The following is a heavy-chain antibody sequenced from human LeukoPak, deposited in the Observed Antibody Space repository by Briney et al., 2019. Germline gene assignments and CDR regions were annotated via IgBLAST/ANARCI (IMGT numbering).Heavy chain of an antibody. D-gene: IGHD4-17*01. Sequence: GRSLRLSCAASGFAFSSFGMHWVRKAQGKGLEWVAVIWYDGTNKYYADSVKGRFTISRDNSKNTLYLQMNSLRAEDTAVYYCARATVTRWFDPWGQGTLVTVSS. CDR3: ARATVTRWFDP. J-gene: IGHJ5*02. CDR2: IWYDGTNK. CDR1: GFAFSSFG. V-gene: IGHV3-33*01.